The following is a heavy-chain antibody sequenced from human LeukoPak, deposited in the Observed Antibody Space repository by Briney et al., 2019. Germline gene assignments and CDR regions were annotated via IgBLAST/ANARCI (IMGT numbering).Heavy chain of an antibody. D-gene: IGHD3-10*01. Sequence: SETLTLTCTVSGGSVSSGSYYWSWIRQPPGKGLEWIGYIYYSGSTKYNPSLKSRVTISVDTSKNQFSLKLSSVTAADTAVYYCARDHLWFGASQGHYGMDVWGKGTTVTVSS. V-gene: IGHV4-61*01. CDR1: GGSVSSGSYY. CDR3: ARDHLWFGASQGHYGMDV. CDR2: IYYSGST. J-gene: IGHJ6*04.